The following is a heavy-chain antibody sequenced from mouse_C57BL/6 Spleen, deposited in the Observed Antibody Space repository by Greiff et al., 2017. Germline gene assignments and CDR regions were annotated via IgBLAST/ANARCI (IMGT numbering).Heavy chain of an antibody. CDR1: GFTFTDYY. V-gene: IGHV7-3*01. CDR3: ARYNYGLAY. J-gene: IGHJ3*01. CDR2: IRNKANGYTT. Sequence: EVQLVESGGGLVQPGGSLSLSCAASGFTFTDYYMSWVRQPPGKALEWLGFIRNKANGYTTEYSASVKGRFTISRDNSQSILYLQMNALRAEDSATYYCARYNYGLAYWGQGTLVTVSA. D-gene: IGHD1-1*02.